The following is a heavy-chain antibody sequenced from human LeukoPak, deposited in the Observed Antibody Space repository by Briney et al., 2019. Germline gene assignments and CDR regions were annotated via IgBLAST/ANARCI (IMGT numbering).Heavy chain of an antibody. CDR1: GDSISSASYY. V-gene: IGHV4-61*02. CDR3: ASRHSKQQPYYYYMDI. CDR2: IYSNGDT. J-gene: IGHJ6*03. Sequence: SETLSLTCTVSGDSISSASYYWSWIRQPAGKGLEWIGRIYSNGDTKFNPSLKSRVTISLDTSKNQFSLKLSSATAADTAVYYCASRHSKQQPYYYYMDIRGKGTTVTVSS. D-gene: IGHD6-13*01.